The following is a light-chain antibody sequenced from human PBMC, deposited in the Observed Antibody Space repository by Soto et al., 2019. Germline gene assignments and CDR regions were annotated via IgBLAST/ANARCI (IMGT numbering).Light chain of an antibody. CDR1: QSINNY. CDR3: QQSYSTPPWT. Sequence: DIQMTQSPASLSVSVGDRVTITCRASQSINNYLNWYLQRPGQAPKLLIRSASTLQRGVPSRFSGSGSGTDFTLTISSLQPEDFATYYCQQSYSTPPWTFGQGTKVDI. CDR2: SAS. V-gene: IGKV1-39*01. J-gene: IGKJ1*01.